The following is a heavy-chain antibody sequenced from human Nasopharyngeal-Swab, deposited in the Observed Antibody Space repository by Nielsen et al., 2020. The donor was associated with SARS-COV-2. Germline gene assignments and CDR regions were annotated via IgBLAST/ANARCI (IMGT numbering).Heavy chain of an antibody. V-gene: IGHV3-23*01. CDR3: AKRPTGSTFGD. J-gene: IGHJ4*02. CDR2: ISGSGGST. D-gene: IGHD3-16*01. Sequence: GESLKISCAASGFTFSSYAMSWVRQAPGKGLEWVSAISGSGGSTYYADSVKGRFTISRDNSKNRLYLQMNSLRAEDTAVYYCAKRPTGSTFGDWGQGTLVTVSS. CDR1: GFTFSSYA.